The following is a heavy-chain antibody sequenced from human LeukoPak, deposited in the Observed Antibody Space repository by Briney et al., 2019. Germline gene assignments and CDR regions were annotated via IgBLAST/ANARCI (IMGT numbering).Heavy chain of an antibody. CDR3: ARAHLSSASTDYMTV. J-gene: IGHJ6*03. Sequence: GGSLRLSCAASGFTFNSYGMHWVRQVPGKGLEWVAIISYDGTNKYYADSVKGRFTISRDSSKNTLYLQMNSLRPEDTAVYYCARAHLSSASTDYMTVWGKGTTVTISS. D-gene: IGHD6-6*01. CDR1: GFTFNSYG. CDR2: ISYDGTNK. V-gene: IGHV3-30*03.